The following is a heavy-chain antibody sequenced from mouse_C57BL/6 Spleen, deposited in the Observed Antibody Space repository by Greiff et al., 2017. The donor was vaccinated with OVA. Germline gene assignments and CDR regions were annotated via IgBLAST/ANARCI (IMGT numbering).Heavy chain of an antibody. V-gene: IGHV7-3*01. CDR3: ARSATTGYFDY. D-gene: IGHD2-12*01. CDR2: IRNKANGYTT. CDR1: GFTFTDYY. Sequence: EVQLVESGGGLVQPGGSLSLSCAASGFTFTDYYMSWVRQPPGKALEWLGFIRNKANGYTTEYSASVKGRFTISRDNSQSILYLQMNALRAEDSATYYCARSATTGYFDYWGQGTTLTVSS. J-gene: IGHJ2*01.